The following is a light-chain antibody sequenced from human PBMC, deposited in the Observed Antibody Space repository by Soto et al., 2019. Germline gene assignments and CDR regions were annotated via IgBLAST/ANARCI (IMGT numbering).Light chain of an antibody. Sequence: DIQMSHSLSPLSACVGDRVTITCRASQSISSYLNWYQQKPGKAPKLLIYAASSLQSGVPSRFSGSGSGTDFTLTISSLQPEDFATYYCQQCYSIPLTFGGGTKVDIK. V-gene: IGKV1-39*01. CDR1: QSISSY. CDR2: AAS. J-gene: IGKJ4*01. CDR3: QQCYSIPLT.